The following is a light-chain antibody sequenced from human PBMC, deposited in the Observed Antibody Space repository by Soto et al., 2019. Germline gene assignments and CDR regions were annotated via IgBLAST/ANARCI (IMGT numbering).Light chain of an antibody. J-gene: IGKJ1*01. CDR3: QHYGSSPWT. CDR1: QDFSGSY. V-gene: IGKV3-20*01. Sequence: EIVLSQSPGTLSLSPGQRATLSCRASQDFSGSYLAWYQQKPGQAPRLLIYATSSRATGIPDRFSGSWSGTDFTLIISRLEPEDSAVYYCQHYGSSPWTFGQGTKVEIK. CDR2: ATS.